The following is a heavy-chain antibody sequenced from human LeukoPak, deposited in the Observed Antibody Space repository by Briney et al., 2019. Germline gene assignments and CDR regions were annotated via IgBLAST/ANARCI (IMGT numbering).Heavy chain of an antibody. CDR2: ISSSSSYI. CDR1: GFTFSSYS. CDR3: ARDLNDSSCNDY. J-gene: IGHJ4*02. V-gene: IGHV3-21*01. Sequence: SGGSLRHSCAASGFTFSSYSMNWVRQAPGKGLEWVSSISSSSSYIYYADSVKGRFTISRDNAKNSLYLQMNSLRAEDTAVYYCARDLNDSSCNDYWGQGTLVTVSS. D-gene: IGHD3-22*01.